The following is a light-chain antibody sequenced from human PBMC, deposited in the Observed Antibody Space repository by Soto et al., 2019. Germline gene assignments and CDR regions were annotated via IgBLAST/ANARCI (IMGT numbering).Light chain of an antibody. CDR2: DVS. CDR3: TSYTTNKTPL. V-gene: IGLV2-14*03. Sequence: QSALTQPASVSGSPGQSITISCTGTGSDVGGYNYVSWYQQHPGKAPKLMIYDVSSRPSGVSNRFSSSKSGNTASLTISGLLSEDEADYYCTSYTTNKTPLFGGGTKLTVL. J-gene: IGLJ2*01. CDR1: GSDVGGYNY.